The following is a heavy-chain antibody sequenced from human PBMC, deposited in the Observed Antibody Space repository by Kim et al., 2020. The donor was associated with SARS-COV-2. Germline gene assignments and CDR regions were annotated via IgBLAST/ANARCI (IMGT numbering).Heavy chain of an antibody. V-gene: IGHV3-13*04. CDR1: GFIFSNYD. CDR3: ARWYALQQLGMDV. CDR2: IGIGGDT. J-gene: IGHJ6*02. Sequence: GGSLRLSCAASGFIFSNYDMHWVRQTTGKGLEWVSGIGIGGDTYYSGSVKGRFTISRENAKNSLYLQMNSLRAGDTAVYYCARWYALQQLGMDVWGQGTTVTVSS. D-gene: IGHD6-13*01.